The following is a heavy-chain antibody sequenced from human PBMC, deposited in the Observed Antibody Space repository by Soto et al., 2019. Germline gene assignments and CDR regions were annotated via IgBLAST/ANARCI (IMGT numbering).Heavy chain of an antibody. V-gene: IGHV4-59*01. J-gene: IGHJ5*02. Sequence: SETLSLTCSVSGGSISHYYWSWIRQSPGKGLEWIGYAYYSGSTDYNPSLKSRVTMSVDTSKNQVSLKLNSVNTADTAVYYCARDRSTYGGGGTGEVNENWFDPWGTGTPVTVSS. CDR3: ARDRSTYGGGGTGEVNENWFDP. D-gene: IGHD2-8*01. CDR2: AYYSGST. CDR1: GGSISHYY.